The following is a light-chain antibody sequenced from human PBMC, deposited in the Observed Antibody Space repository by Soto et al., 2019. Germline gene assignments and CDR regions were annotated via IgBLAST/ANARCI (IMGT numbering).Light chain of an antibody. V-gene: IGLV2-23*01. CDR3: CSNAGSSTPV. Sequence: QSALTQPASVSGSPGQSITISCTGTSSDVGGYNLVSWYQQHPGKAPKLIIYEGSKRPSGVSNRFSGSKSGNTASLTISGLQDEDEADYYCCSNAGSSTPVFGGGTKLTVL. CDR2: EGS. CDR1: SSDVGGYNL. J-gene: IGLJ2*01.